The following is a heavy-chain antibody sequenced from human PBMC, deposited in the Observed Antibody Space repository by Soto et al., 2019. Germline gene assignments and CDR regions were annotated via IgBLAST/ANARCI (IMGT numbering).Heavy chain of an antibody. CDR2: KSLNGDI. V-gene: IGHV4-4*02. CDR3: APRETRTGGHV. J-gene: IGHJ4*03. Sequence: QVQLQESGPGLVESSGTLSLTCAVYGGSITSGNWWTWVSQSPGKGLEWIGEKSLNGDINYSPSLQSRVTVSMDMSRTHLSLRLTSVTAAETAVYYCAPRETRTGGHVWGPGTVVTVSS. CDR1: GGSITSGNW. D-gene: IGHD2-8*02.